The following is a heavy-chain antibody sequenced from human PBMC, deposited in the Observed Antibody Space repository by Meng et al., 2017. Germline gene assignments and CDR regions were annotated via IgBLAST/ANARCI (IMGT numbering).Heavy chain of an antibody. Sequence: QVQLQQWGAGLLKPSESLSLTCAVYGGSFSGYYWSWIRQPPGKGLEWIGEINHSGSTNYNPSLKSRVTISVDTSKNQFSLKLSSVTAADTAVYYCARGPLVHQYFDYWGQGTLVTVSS. CDR2: INHSGST. V-gene: IGHV4-34*01. CDR3: ARGPLVHQYFDY. D-gene: IGHD6-13*01. J-gene: IGHJ4*02. CDR1: GGSFSGYY.